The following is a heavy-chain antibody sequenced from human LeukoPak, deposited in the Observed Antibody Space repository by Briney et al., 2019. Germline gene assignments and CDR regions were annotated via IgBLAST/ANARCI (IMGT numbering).Heavy chain of an antibody. J-gene: IGHJ6*03. CDR2: IIPIFGTA. CDR3: ARGGYCSSTSCYPIAENYYYYYMDV. V-gene: IGHV1-69*13. Sequence: SVKVSCKASGGTFSSYAISWVRQAPGQGLEWMGGIIPIFGTANYAQKFQGRVTITAVESTSTAYMELSSLRSEDTAVYYCARGGYCSSTSCYPIAENYYYYYMDVWGKGTTVTVSS. CDR1: GGTFSSYA. D-gene: IGHD2-2*01.